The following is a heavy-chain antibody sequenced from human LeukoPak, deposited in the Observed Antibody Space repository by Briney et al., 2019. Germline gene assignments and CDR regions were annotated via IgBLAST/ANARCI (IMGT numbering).Heavy chain of an antibody. D-gene: IGHD3-22*01. CDR1: GFTFSSYS. V-gene: IGHV3-21*01. Sequence: GGSLRLSCAAPGFTFSSYSMNWVRQAPGKGLEWVSSISSSSSYIYYADSVKGRFTISRDNAKNSLYLQMNSLRAEDTAVYYCARGAGFDYDSSGYVNWGQGTLVTVSS. CDR2: ISSSSSYI. CDR3: ARGAGFDYDSSGYVN. J-gene: IGHJ4*02.